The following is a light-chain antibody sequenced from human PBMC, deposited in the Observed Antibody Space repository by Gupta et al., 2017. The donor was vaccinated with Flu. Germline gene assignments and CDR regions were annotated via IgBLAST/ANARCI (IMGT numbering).Light chain of an antibody. Sequence: QSALTQPASVSGSLGPSLTISCTGTRNDIGDYNYVSWYQQHPGKVPKLLIYEVSKRPAGVANRFSGSKAGNTASLTIFGLQKEDEADYYCTSYRTDSTWVFGGGTELTVL. J-gene: IGLJ2*01. CDR1: RNDIGDYNY. CDR2: EVS. V-gene: IGLV2-14*01. CDR3: TSYRTDSTWV.